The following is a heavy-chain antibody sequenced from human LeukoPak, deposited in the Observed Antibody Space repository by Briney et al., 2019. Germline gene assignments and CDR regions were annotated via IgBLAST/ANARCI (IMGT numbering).Heavy chain of an antibody. CDR2: IYHSGNT. V-gene: IGHV4-4*09. D-gene: IGHD6-19*01. CDR3: ASTSRAAVAGRFDS. CDR1: GASMSINY. Sequence: SETLSLTSNVSGASMSINYWSWIRQPPGKVLEWIGYIYHSGNTNYSPSLESRVTMSVDESKNQFSLRVHFVSAADTAVYYCASTSRAAVAGRFDSWGQGTLVTVSS. J-gene: IGHJ4*02.